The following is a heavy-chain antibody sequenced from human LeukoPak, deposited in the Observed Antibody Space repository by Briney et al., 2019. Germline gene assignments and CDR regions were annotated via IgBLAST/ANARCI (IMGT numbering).Heavy chain of an antibody. CDR3: AREIAARPNPYYYYYGMDV. CDR1: GYTFTSYY. V-gene: IGHV1-46*01. Sequence: GASVKVSCKASGYTFTSYYMHWVRQAPGQGLEWMGIINPSGGSTSYARKFQGRVTMTRDTSTSTVYMELSSLRSEDTAVYYCAREIAARPNPYYYYYGMDVWGQGTTVTVFS. J-gene: IGHJ6*02. CDR2: INPSGGST. D-gene: IGHD6-6*01.